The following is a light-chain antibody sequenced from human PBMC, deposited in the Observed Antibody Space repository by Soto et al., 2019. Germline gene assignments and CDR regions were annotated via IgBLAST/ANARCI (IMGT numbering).Light chain of an antibody. V-gene: IGLV1-40*01. Sequence: QSVLTQPPSVSGAPGQRVTISCTGSSSNIGAGYDVHWYQQLPGTAPQLLIYGNSNRPSGVPDRFSGAKSGTSAALVITGGQAEDEADDYCQSYDSSLSGSVVFGGGTKVTVL. CDR3: QSYDSSLSGSVV. CDR2: GNS. CDR1: SSNIGAGYD. J-gene: IGLJ2*01.